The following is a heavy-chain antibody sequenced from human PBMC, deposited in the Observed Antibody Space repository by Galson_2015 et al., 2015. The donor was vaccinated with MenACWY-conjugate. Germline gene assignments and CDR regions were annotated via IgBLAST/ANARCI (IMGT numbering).Heavy chain of an antibody. V-gene: IGHV3-23*01. Sequence: SLRLSCAASGFTFSSYAMSWVRQAPGKGLEWVSAISGSGGSTYYADSVKGRFTISRDNSKNTLYLQMNSLRAEDTAVYYCAKRDEYYYDSSGYYYVGVVDPWGQGTLVTVSS. CDR1: GFTFSSYA. J-gene: IGHJ5*02. D-gene: IGHD3-22*01. CDR2: ISGSGGST. CDR3: AKRDEYYYDSSGYYYVGVVDP.